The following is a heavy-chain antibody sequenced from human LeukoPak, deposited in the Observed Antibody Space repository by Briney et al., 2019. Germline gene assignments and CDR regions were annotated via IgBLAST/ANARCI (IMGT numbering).Heavy chain of an antibody. V-gene: IGHV3-48*03. CDR1: GFTFSSYE. D-gene: IGHD2-2*01. CDR3: ARGRDTYQPLLSWFDP. Sequence: PGGSLRLSCAASGFTFSSYEVNWVRQAPGKGLEWVSYISSSGSTIYYADSVKGRFTISRDNAKNSLYLQMNSLRAEDTAVYYCARGRDTYQPLLSWFDPCGQGALVTVSS. CDR2: ISSSGSTI. J-gene: IGHJ5*02.